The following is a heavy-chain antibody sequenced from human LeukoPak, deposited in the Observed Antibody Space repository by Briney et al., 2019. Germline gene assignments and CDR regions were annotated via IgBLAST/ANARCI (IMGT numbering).Heavy chain of an antibody. J-gene: IGHJ6*03. CDR2: IYYSVST. Sequence: SSETLSLTCTVSGGSISSYYWSWIRQPPGKGLEWIGYIYYSVSTNYNTSLKSRVTISLDTSKNQFSLKLSSVTAADTAVYYCARESGTLDYYYYYYMDVWGKGTTVTVSS. D-gene: IGHD1-1*01. CDR3: ARESGTLDYYYYYYMDV. V-gene: IGHV4-59*01. CDR1: GGSISSYY.